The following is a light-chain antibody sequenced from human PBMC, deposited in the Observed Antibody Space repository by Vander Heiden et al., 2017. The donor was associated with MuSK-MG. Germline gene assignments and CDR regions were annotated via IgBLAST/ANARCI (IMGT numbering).Light chain of an antibody. V-gene: IGKV1-33*01. CDR1: QDITNY. CDR2: DAS. CDR3: QQYDALPIT. J-gene: IGKJ3*01. Sequence: DIQMTQSPSSLSASVGDRVTITCQASQDITNYLGWFQQKPGKAPKLLIYDASNLKTGVPSRFSGSGSGTHFTFTISILQPEDIATYYCQQYDALPITFGPGTKVDIK.